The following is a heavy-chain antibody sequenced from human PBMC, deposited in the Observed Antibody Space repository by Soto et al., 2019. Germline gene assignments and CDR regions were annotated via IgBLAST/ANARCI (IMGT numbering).Heavy chain of an antibody. CDR2: INHSGST. Sequence: VQLQKWGAGLLKPSKTLSLTSAANGGSSRGYYGSWLRQPPGKGPEWIGEINHSGSTKYNPSLESRVTISVDTSKNQFSLKLNSVSAADTAVYYCARTGGMDVWSQGATVTVSS. CDR3: ARTGGMDV. J-gene: IGHJ6*02. CDR1: GGSSRGYY. V-gene: IGHV4-34*01.